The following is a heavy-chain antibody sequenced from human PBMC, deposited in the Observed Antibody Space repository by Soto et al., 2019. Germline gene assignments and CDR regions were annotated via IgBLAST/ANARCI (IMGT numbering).Heavy chain of an antibody. J-gene: IGHJ4*02. V-gene: IGHV4-39*07. D-gene: IGHD5-12*01. CDR2: IYYSGST. CDR1: GGSISSSSYY. Sequence: SETLSLTCTVSGGSISSSSYYWCWIRQPPGKGLEWIGRIYYSGSTYYNPSLKSRVTISVDTSKNQFSLKLSSVTAADTAVYYCARPYRTQAQYYFDYWGQGTLVTVSS. CDR3: ARPYRTQAQYYFDY.